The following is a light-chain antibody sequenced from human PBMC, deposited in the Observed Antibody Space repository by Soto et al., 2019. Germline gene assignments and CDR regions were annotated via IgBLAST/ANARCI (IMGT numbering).Light chain of an antibody. CDR1: QSISNY. Sequence: DIQMTQSPSSLSASVGDRVTITFRASQSISNYLNWYQQKPGKAPKLMIYAASSLQTGVPSRFSGSGSGTDFTLTISSLQPEDFANYYCQQSYSTHPITFGQGTRLEIK. CDR2: AAS. V-gene: IGKV1-39*01. J-gene: IGKJ5*01. CDR3: QQSYSTHPIT.